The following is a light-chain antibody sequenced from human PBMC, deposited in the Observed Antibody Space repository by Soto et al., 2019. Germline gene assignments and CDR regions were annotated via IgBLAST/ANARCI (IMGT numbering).Light chain of an antibody. CDR2: WAS. CDR3: QQYYDAPQT. V-gene: IGKV4-1*01. J-gene: IGKJ1*01. CDR1: QSILYRSSNKNY. Sequence: DIGRTRSPDSLTVSLGERANINCKTSQSILYRSSNKNYLAWYQQKPGQPPKLLIYWASTRESGVPDRFSGSGSGTDFTLTISSLQAGDVAVYYCQQYYDAPQTFGQGTKVEIK.